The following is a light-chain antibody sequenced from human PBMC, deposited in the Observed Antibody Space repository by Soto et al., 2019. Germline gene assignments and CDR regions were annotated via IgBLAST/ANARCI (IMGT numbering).Light chain of an antibody. Sequence: EIVMTQSPATMSVSPGERATLSCRASQSMGSNVAWYQQKPGQAPRLFIYDASTRATGIPARFSGSGSGTEFTLTISSLQSEDFAVYYCQQYNSWPETFGQGTKVDI. J-gene: IGKJ1*01. V-gene: IGKV3-15*01. CDR3: QQYNSWPET. CDR1: QSMGSN. CDR2: DAS.